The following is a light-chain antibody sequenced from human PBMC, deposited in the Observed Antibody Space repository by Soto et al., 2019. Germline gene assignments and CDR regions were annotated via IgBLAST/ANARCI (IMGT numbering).Light chain of an antibody. CDR1: QSISRN. CDR2: GTS. V-gene: IGKV3-15*01. J-gene: IGKJ1*01. Sequence: EIVMTQSPATLSVSPGEGGTLSCRASQSISRNLAWYKQKPGQAPRLLIYGTSTRATGIPVRFSGSGSGTDFALTISSLKSEDFEVYYCQQYTTWPQTFGQGTKVDIK. CDR3: QQYTTWPQT.